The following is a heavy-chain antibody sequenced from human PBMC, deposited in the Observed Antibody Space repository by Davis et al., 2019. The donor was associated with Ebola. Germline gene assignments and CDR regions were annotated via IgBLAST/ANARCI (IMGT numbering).Heavy chain of an antibody. D-gene: IGHD1-26*01. CDR2: INHSGST. CDR3: ARGPSVVGFDY. Sequence: MPSETLSLTCTVSGGSISSGGYYWSWIRQPPGKGLEWIGEINHSGSTNYNPSLKSRVTISVDTSKNQFSLKLSSVTAADTAVYYCARGPSVVGFDYWGQGTLVTVSS. V-gene: IGHV4-39*07. CDR1: GGSISSGGYY. J-gene: IGHJ4*02.